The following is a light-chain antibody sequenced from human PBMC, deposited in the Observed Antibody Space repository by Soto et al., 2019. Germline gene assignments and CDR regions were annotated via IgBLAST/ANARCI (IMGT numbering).Light chain of an antibody. CDR3: QQYAPSPPIT. CDR2: GVS. V-gene: IGKV3-20*01. CDR1: QSVSSNY. J-gene: IGKJ5*01. Sequence: ETVLTQSPGTLSLSPGERATLSCRASQSVSSNYLVWYQQKPGQAPRLLISGVSTRATGIPDRFSGSGSGTDFTINISSLEPEDVAVYYYQQYAPSPPITFGQGTRVEIK.